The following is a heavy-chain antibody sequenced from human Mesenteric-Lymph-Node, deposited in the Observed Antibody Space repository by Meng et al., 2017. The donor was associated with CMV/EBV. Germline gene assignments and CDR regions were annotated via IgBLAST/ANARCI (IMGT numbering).Heavy chain of an antibody. Sequence: GESLKISCTASGFTFSSYEMNWVRQASGKGLEWVSYISSSGTTIYYADSVKGRFTISRDNANKSLYLQMNSLRAEDTALYYCARDYGHYGGLPDGFDIWGQGTMVTVSS. CDR2: ISSSGTTI. J-gene: IGHJ3*02. CDR1: GFTFSSYE. CDR3: ARDYGHYGGLPDGFDI. D-gene: IGHD4-17*01. V-gene: IGHV3-48*03.